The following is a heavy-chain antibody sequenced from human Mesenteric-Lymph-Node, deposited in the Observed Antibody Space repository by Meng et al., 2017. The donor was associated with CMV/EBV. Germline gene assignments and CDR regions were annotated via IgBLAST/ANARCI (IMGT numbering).Heavy chain of an antibody. CDR3: ARGLGDSGY. D-gene: IGHD3-16*01. CDR1: DDSISHSY. V-gene: IGHV4-59*01. CDR2: IHYTGSA. Sequence: SETLSLTCTVSDDSISHSYWNWIRQAPGKRLEWIGYIHYTGSANYNLSLRSRVTISIDTSKNQFSLKVISVTAADTAVYYCARGLGDSGYWGQGTLVTVSS. J-gene: IGHJ4*02.